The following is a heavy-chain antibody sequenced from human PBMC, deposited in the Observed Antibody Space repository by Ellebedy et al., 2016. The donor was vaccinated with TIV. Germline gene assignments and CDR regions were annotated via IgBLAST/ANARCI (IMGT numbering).Heavy chain of an antibody. CDR2: IYYSGST. V-gene: IGHV4-39*07. CDR3: AKCSPGNYYYYGMDV. D-gene: IGHD3-10*01. Sequence: SETLSLTXTVSGGSISSSSYYWGWIRQPPGKGLEWIGSIYYSGSTYYNPSLKSRVTISVDTSKNQFSLKLSSVTAADTAVYYCAKCSPGNYYYYGMDVWGQGTTVTVSS. J-gene: IGHJ6*02. CDR1: GGSISSSSYY.